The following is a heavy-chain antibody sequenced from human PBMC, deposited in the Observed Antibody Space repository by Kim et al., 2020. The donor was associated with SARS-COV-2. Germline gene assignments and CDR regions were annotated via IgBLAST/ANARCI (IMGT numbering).Heavy chain of an antibody. CDR1: GGSFSGYY. J-gene: IGHJ6*02. V-gene: IGHV4-34*01. CDR2: INHSGST. CDR3: ARLTMTSSFYYYYGMDV. D-gene: IGHD3-22*01. Sequence: SETLSLTCAVYGGSFSGYYWSWIRQPPGKGLEWIGEINHSGSTNYNPSLNSRVTISVDTSKNQFSLKLSSVTAADTAVYYCARLTMTSSFYYYYGMDVWGQGTTVTVSS.